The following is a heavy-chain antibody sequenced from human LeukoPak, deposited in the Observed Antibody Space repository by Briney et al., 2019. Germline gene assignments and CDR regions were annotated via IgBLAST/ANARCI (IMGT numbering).Heavy chain of an antibody. J-gene: IGHJ6*03. CDR3: AREMSDSSGWYGILYYYYYYMDV. V-gene: IGHV3-53*01. D-gene: IGHD6-19*01. CDR2: IYSGGST. Sequence: GGSLRLSCAASGFTVSSNYMSWVRQTPGKGLEWVSVIYSGGSTYYADSVKGRFTISRDNAKNSLYLQMNSLRAEDTAVYYCAREMSDSSGWYGILYYYYYYMDVWGKGTTVTVSS. CDR1: GFTVSSNY.